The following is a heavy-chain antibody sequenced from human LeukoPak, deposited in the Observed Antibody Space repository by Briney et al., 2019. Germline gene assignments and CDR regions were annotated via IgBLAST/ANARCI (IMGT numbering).Heavy chain of an antibody. CDR1: GFTFSSYG. V-gene: IGHV3-30*02. CDR3: ARGVSNVGATAFDI. Sequence: GGSLRLSCAASGFTFSSYGMHWVRQAPGKGLEWVAFIRYDGSNKYYADSVKGRFTISRDNSKHTLYLQMGSLRAEDMAVYYCARGVSNVGATAFDIWGQGTMVTVSS. J-gene: IGHJ3*02. CDR2: IRYDGSNK. D-gene: IGHD1-26*01.